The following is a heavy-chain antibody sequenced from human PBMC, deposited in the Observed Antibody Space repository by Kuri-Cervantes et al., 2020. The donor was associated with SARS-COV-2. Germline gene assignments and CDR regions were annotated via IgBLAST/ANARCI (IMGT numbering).Heavy chain of an antibody. J-gene: IGHJ6*02. V-gene: IGHV1-18*01. Sequence: ASVKVSCKASGYTSTSYDINWVRQATGQGLEWMGWISAYNGNTNYAQKLQGRVTMTRDTSISTAYMELSRLRSDDTAVYYCARENGGNGPPYGTDVWGQGTTVTVSS. CDR3: ARENGGNGPPYGTDV. CDR1: GYTSTSYD. CDR2: ISAYNGNT. D-gene: IGHD4-23*01.